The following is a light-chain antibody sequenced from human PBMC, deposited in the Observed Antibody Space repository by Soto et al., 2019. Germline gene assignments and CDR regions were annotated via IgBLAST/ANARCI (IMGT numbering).Light chain of an antibody. CDR3: QHYNTYPWT. J-gene: IGKJ1*01. CDR2: KAS. V-gene: IGKV1-5*03. CDR1: QSISSW. Sequence: DIPMTQSPSTLSASVGDRVTITCRASQSISSWLAWYQQKPGKAPKPLIYKASSLESGVPSRFSGSGSGTEFTLTISSLQPDDFATYYCQHYNTYPWTFGQGTKVEIK.